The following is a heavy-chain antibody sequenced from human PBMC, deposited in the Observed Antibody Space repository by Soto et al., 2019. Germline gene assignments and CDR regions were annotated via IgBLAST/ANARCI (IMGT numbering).Heavy chain of an antibody. D-gene: IGHD4-17*01. CDR3: ARGSSGDYAYYGMDV. V-gene: IGHV1-18*01. CDR1: GYTFTSYG. Sequence: QVQLVQSGAEVKKPGASVKVSCKASGYTFTSYGISWVREAPGQGLERMGWISAYNGNTNDAQKLQGRVTMTTDTSTSTASMELRSLRSDDTAVYYCARGSSGDYAYYGMDVWGQGTTVTVPS. J-gene: IGHJ6*02. CDR2: ISAYNGNT.